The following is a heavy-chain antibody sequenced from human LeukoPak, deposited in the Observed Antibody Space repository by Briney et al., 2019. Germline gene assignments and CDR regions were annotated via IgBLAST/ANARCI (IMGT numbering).Heavy chain of an antibody. CDR2: MKQSGTP. D-gene: IGHD3-10*01. V-gene: IGHV4-34*01. Sequence: PSETLSLTCAVYGGSFSAFHWNWIRQSPAKGLEWLGEMKQSGTPRYNPSLQSRVTMSVDKSKNQFSLNVRSVTAADTAVYYCASRPFLYGFRTYFDNWAQGALVTVSS. J-gene: IGHJ4*02. CDR1: GGSFSAFH. CDR3: ASRPFLYGFRTYFDN.